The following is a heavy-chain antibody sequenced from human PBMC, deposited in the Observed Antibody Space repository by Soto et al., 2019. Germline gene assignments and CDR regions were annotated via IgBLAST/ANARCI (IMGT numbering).Heavy chain of an antibody. Sequence: QVQLVQSGAEVKRPGASVNVSCKAAGYSITSFYMHWVRQAPGQGLEWMGIINPSPSTTNYAQKLQGRVTMTWDKSTSTFYMELSSLRSDDTAVYYCTKIPEYWGQGTLVTVSS. CDR1: GYSITSFY. CDR3: TKIPEY. V-gene: IGHV1-46*03. CDR2: INPSPSTT. J-gene: IGHJ4*02.